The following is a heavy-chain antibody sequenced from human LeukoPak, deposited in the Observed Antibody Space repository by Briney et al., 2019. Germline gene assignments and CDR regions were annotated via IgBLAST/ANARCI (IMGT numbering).Heavy chain of an antibody. Sequence: ASVKVSCKASGYTFTSYAMNWVRQAPGQGLEWMGWINTNTGNPTYAQGFTGRFVFSLDTSVSTAYLQISSLKAEDTAVYYCARGHYDFWSGYPNWFVPWGQGTLVTVSS. J-gene: IGHJ5*02. V-gene: IGHV7-4-1*02. D-gene: IGHD3-3*01. CDR2: INTNTGNP. CDR1: GYTFTSYA. CDR3: ARGHYDFWSGYPNWFVP.